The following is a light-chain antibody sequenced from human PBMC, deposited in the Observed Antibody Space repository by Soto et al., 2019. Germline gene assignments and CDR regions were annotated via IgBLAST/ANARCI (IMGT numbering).Light chain of an antibody. CDR3: CSYAGNNNFVV. V-gene: IGLV2-23*02. CDR2: EDY. Sequence: QSVLTQPASVSGSPGQSITISCTGTSGDVGSYNLVSWYLQHPGKAPKLLIYEDYRRPSGVSNRFSASKSGNTASLTISGLQAEDEAHYYCCSYAGNNNFVVFGGGTKLTVL. J-gene: IGLJ2*01. CDR1: SGDVGSYNL.